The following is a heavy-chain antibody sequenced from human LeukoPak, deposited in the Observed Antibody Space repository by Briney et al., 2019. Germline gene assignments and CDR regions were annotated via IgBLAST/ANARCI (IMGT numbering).Heavy chain of an antibody. CDR1: GESISRGSYS. D-gene: IGHD1-14*01. V-gene: IGHV4-30-2*01. J-gene: IGHJ4*02. Sequence: SETLSLTCSVAGESISRGSYSWSWIRQPPGRGLEWIGYIYYTGSTYYNPSLKSRLTISADTSNNQFSLKLSSVTAADTAVYYCARASRSHTFDYWGQGTLVTVSS. CDR2: IYYTGST. CDR3: ARASRSHTFDY.